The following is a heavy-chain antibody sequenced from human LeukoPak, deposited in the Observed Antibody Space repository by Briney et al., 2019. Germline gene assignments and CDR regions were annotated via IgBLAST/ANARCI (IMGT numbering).Heavy chain of an antibody. J-gene: IGHJ4*02. CDR1: GGSFSGYY. V-gene: IGHV4-34*01. D-gene: IGHD6-6*01. Sequence: SETLSLTCAVYGGSFSGYYWSWIRQPPGKGLEWIGEINHSGSTNYNPSLKSRVTISVDTSKNQFSLKLSSVTAADTAVYYCARALVAAREARGFDYWGQGTLVTVSP. CDR2: INHSGST. CDR3: ARALVAAREARGFDY.